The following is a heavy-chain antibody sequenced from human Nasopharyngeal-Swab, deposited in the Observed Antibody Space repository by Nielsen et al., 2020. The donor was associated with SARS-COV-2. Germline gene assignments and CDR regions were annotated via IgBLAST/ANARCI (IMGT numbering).Heavy chain of an antibody. D-gene: IGHD3-9*01. CDR2: ISSSSSTI. V-gene: IGHV3-48*04. J-gene: IGHJ6*02. CDR3: ARDRTVYYDIPSGMDV. Sequence: GESLKISCAASGFTFRINIMSWVRQAPGKGLEWVSYISSSSSTIYYADSVKGRFTISRDNAKNSLYLQMNSLRAEDTAVYYCARDRTVYYDIPSGMDVWGQGTTVTVSS. CDR1: GFTFRINI.